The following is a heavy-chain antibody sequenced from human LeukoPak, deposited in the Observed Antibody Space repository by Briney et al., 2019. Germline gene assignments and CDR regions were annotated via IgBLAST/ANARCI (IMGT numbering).Heavy chain of an antibody. J-gene: IGHJ4*02. Sequence: GGSLRLSCGGSGFILSNYAFHWVRQAPGKGLEWVSGISNSGGSAYYADSVKGRFTISRDNSRNTLYLQMNSLRAEDTALYYCAKGLRLGELSSGFDYWGQGTLVTVSS. D-gene: IGHD3-16*02. CDR2: ISNSGGSA. V-gene: IGHV3-23*01. CDR1: GFILSNYA. CDR3: AKGLRLGELSSGFDY.